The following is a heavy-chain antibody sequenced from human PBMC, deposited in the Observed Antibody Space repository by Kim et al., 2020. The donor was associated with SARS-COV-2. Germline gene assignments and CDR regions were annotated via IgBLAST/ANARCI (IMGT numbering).Heavy chain of an antibody. D-gene: IGHD6-13*01. CDR3: ARGSIAAAGSDLDY. Sequence: SVKGRFTNSRDNSKNTPYLQMNSLRAEDTAVYYCARGSIAAAGSDLDYWGQGTLVTVSS. V-gene: IGHV3-30*01. J-gene: IGHJ4*02.